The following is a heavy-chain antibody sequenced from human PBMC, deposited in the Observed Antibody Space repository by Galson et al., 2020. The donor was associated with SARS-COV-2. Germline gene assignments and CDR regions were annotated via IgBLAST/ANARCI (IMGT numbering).Heavy chain of an antibody. Sequence: TGGSLRLSCTASGFTFSSYWMTWVSQAPGKGLEWVAHIKQDGSEKDYVDSVKGRFTISRDNAKNSLYLQINSLTVEDTAVYYCARCSSSWAFWGYYGMDVWGPGTTVTVSS. CDR3: ARCSSSWAFWGYYGMDV. V-gene: IGHV3-7*01. CDR2: IKQDGSEK. D-gene: IGHD6-13*01. J-gene: IGHJ6*02. CDR1: GFTFSSYW.